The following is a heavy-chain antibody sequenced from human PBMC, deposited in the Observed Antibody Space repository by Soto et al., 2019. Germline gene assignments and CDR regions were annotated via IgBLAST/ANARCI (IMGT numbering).Heavy chain of an antibody. J-gene: IGHJ6*02. D-gene: IGHD3-3*01. CDR1: GGSISSGDYY. V-gene: IGHV4-30-4*01. CDR3: ARETDTILEENDYYYGMDV. Sequence: QVQLQESGPGLVKPSQTLSLTCTVSGGSISSGDYYWSWIRQPPGKGLEWIGYIYYSGSTYYNPSLKSRVTISVDTSKNQFSLKLSSVTAADTAVYYCARETDTILEENDYYYGMDVWGQGTTVTVSS. CDR2: IYYSGST.